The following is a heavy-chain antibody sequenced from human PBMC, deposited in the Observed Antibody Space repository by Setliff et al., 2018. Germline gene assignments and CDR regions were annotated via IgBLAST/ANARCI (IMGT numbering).Heavy chain of an antibody. CDR2: ISTSGNT. V-gene: IGHV4-4*07. J-gene: IGHJ6*02. CDR3: ARLSWDGLRYHGLDV. CDR1: GGSIINSYY. D-gene: IGHD3-10*01. Sequence: PSETLSLTCTVSGGSIINSYYWSWIRQPAGKGLEWIGRISTSGNTNYNPSLKSRVTVSLDTSKNQFSLKLTSMTAADTAVYYCARLSWDGLRYHGLDVWGQGTTVTVSS.